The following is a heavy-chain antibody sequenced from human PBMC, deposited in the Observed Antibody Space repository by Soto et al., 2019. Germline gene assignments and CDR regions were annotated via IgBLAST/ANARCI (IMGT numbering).Heavy chain of an antibody. V-gene: IGHV1-8*01. D-gene: IGHD3-3*01. CDR2: MNPGSGDT. CDR3: ARGQAFWTGYYRMPYYFDY. Sequence: GASVQVSCKASGYSFTNNDVIWVRQATGQGLEWMGWMNPGSGDTGYAQKFQGRVTMTRDISIATAYMELSSLRSDDTAIYYCARGQAFWTGYYRMPYYFDYWGQGTLVTVSS. J-gene: IGHJ4*02. CDR1: GYSFTNND.